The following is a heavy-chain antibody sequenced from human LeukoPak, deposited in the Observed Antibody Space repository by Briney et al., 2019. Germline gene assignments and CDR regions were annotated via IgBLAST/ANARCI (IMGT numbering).Heavy chain of an antibody. Sequence: GGSLRLSCAASGFTVSSNYMSWVRQAPGKGLKWVSVIYSGGSTYYADSVKGRFTISRDNSKNTLYLQMNSLRAEDTAVYYCARSGSYYYYYGMDVWGQGTTVTVSS. CDR3: ARSGSYYYYYGMDV. V-gene: IGHV3-66*01. CDR1: GFTVSSNY. D-gene: IGHD6-25*01. CDR2: IYSGGST. J-gene: IGHJ6*02.